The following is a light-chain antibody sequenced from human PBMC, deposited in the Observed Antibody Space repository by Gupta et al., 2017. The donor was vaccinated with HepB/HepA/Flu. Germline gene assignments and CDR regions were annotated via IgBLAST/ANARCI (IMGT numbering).Light chain of an antibody. J-gene: IGKJ2*02. CDR2: GAS. CDR1: QSISNF. CDR3: QQSYSSPRT. Sequence: DIQMTQSPSSLSASVGDRVTISCRTSQSISNFLNWYQQKPGKAPKVLIYGASNLQNGVPSRFSGSGSGTDFALTISSLQPDDFATYYCQQSYSSPRTFGQGTKLEIK. V-gene: IGKV1-39*01.